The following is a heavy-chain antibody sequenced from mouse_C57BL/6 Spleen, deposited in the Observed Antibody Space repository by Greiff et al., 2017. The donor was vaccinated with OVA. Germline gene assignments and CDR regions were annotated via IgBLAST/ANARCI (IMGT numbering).Heavy chain of an antibody. D-gene: IGHD1-1*01. Sequence: EVQLKESGPELVKPGASVKISCKASGYSFTGYYMNWVKQSPEKSLEWIGEINPSTGGTTYNQKFKAKATLTVDKSSSTAYMQLKSLTSEDSAVYYCARRGFYYGSSDWYFDVWGTGTTVTVSS. V-gene: IGHV1-42*01. CDR2: INPSTGGT. J-gene: IGHJ1*03. CDR1: GYSFTGYY. CDR3: ARRGFYYGSSDWYFDV.